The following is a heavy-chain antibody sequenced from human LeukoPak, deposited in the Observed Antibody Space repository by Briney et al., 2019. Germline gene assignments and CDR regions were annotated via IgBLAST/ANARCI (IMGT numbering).Heavy chain of an antibody. CDR1: GGSINSYY. CDR2: INHSGGT. D-gene: IGHD5-12*01. J-gene: IGHJ5*02. V-gene: IGHV4-34*01. CDR3: AFEGPVSGYAFDP. Sequence: PSETLSLTCIISGGSINSYYWSWIRQPPGKGLEWIGQINHSGGTNYHPSLKTRVTISLDTSKNQVSLKLRSVTAADTAVYYCAFEGPVSGYAFDPWGQGALVAVSS.